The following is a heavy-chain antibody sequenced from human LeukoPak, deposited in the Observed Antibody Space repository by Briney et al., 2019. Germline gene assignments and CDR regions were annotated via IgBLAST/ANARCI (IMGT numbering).Heavy chain of an antibody. J-gene: IGHJ4*02. CDR2: INWNGGST. CDR1: GFTFDDYG. Sequence: RTGGSLRLSCAASGFTFDDYGMSWVRQAPGKGLEWVSGINWNGGSTVYADSVKGRFTISRDNAKNSLYLQMNSLRAEDTALYYCARAVDSSGWYPLQKYFDYWGQGTLVTVSS. CDR3: ARAVDSSGWYPLQKYFDY. V-gene: IGHV3-20*04. D-gene: IGHD6-19*01.